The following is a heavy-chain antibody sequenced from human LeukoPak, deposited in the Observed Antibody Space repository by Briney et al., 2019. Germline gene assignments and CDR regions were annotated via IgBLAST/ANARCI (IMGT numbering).Heavy chain of an antibody. D-gene: IGHD3-3*01. CDR1: GFTVSSNY. V-gene: IGHV3-53*01. CDR3: ARIRYDYRN. J-gene: IGHJ4*02. Sequence: GGSLRLSCAASGFTVSSNYMSWVRQAPGKGLEWVSVIYSGGDTYYADSVKGRFTVSRDNSRNTLYLQMTSLRAEDTAVYYCARIRYDYRNWGQGTLVTVSS. CDR2: IYSGGDT.